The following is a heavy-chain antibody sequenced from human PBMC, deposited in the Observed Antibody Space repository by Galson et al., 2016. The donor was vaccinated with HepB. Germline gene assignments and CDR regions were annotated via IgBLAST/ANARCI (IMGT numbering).Heavy chain of an antibody. V-gene: IGHV3-23*01. CDR2: IRGTTGDT. Sequence: SLRLSCAASGFTFSSYAMSWVRQAPGKGLEWVSSIRGTTGDTYYADSVKGRFTISRDNSGNTLYLIMNSLRAEDTAIYYCAKRGHSGCDSGWFDPWGQGTLVTVSS. J-gene: IGHJ5*02. CDR3: AKRGHSGCDSGWFDP. D-gene: IGHD5-12*01. CDR1: GFTFSSYA.